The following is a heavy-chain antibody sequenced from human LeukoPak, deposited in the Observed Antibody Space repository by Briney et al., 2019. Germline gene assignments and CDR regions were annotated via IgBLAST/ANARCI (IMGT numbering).Heavy chain of an antibody. CDR3: ARGSSSSDY. V-gene: IGHV3-64*02. Sequence: GGSLRLSCAASGFTFSSFYIHWVRQAPGKGLEYVSAISNNGRSTYYADSVKGRFTISRDNSNNTVHLQMGSLRAEDMAVYYCARGSSSSDYWGQGTLVTVSS. D-gene: IGHD6-6*01. CDR2: ISNNGRST. J-gene: IGHJ4*02. CDR1: GFTFSSFY.